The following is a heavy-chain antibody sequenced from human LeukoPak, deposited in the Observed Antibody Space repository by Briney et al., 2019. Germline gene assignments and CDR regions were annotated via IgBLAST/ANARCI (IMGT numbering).Heavy chain of an antibody. CDR2: IKQDGSEK. V-gene: IGHV3-7*01. J-gene: IGHJ4*02. CDR3: ARSNNAGFDY. Sequence: GGSLRLSCAASGFTFSDHYMDWVRQAPGKGLEWVANIKQDGSEKYYVDSVKGRFTISRDNAKNSLYLQVNSLRAEDTAVYYCARSNNAGFDYWGQGTLVTVSS. CDR1: GFTFSDHY. D-gene: IGHD2-8*01.